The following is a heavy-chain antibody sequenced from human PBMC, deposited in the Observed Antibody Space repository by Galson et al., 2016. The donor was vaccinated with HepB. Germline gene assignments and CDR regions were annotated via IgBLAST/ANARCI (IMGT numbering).Heavy chain of an antibody. CDR3: AKGGMLFPRFDY. D-gene: IGHD3/OR15-3a*01. V-gene: IGHV3-23*01. Sequence: SLRLSCAASGFTLSTYAMSWVRQAPGRGLEWVSNISGNGGSTSYADSVKGRFTISRDSSKNTVYLEMNSLRAGDTAVYYCAKGGMLFPRFDYWGQGTLVTVSS. CDR2: ISGNGGST. J-gene: IGHJ4*02. CDR1: GFTLSTYA.